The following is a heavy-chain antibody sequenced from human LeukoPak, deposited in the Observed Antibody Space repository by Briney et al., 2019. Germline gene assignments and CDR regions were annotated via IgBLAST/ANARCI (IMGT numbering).Heavy chain of an antibody. J-gene: IGHJ3*02. CDR2: ISSSSSTI. V-gene: IGHV3-48*04. CDR1: GFTFSSYS. CDR3: ARGVLRYFDWLFNAFDI. D-gene: IGHD3-9*01. Sequence: PGGSLRLSCAASGFTFSSYSMNWVRQAPGKGLEWVSYISSSSSTIYYADSVKGRFTISRDNAKNSLYLQMNSLRAEDTAVYYCARGVLRYFDWLFNAFDIWGQGTMVTVSS.